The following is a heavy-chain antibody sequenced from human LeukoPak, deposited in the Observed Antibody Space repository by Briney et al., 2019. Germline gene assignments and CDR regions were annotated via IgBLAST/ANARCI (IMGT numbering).Heavy chain of an antibody. Sequence: SETLSLTFAVYGGSFSGYYWSWIRQPPGKGLEWIGEINHSGSTNYNPSLKSRVTISVDTSKNQFSLKLSSVTAADTAVYYCARVRSILEWLSLHDYWGQGTLVTVSS. V-gene: IGHV4-34*01. D-gene: IGHD3-3*01. J-gene: IGHJ4*02. CDR1: GGSFSGYY. CDR2: INHSGST. CDR3: ARVRSILEWLSLHDY.